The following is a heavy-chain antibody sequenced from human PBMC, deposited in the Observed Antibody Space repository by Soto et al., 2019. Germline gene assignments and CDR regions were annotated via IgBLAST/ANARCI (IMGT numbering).Heavy chain of an antibody. J-gene: IGHJ4*02. D-gene: IGHD6-13*01. V-gene: IGHV1-58*01. CDR3: AADLSTHSSSWRGLGY. CDR1: GGAFSISA. Sequence: LVRGSWKTAGGAFSISAVSWVLQATGQELDWIGWIVVGSGNTNYAQKFQERVTITRDMSTSTAYTELSSLRSEDTAVYYCAADLSTHSSSWRGLGYWGQGTLVTVSS. CDR2: IVVGSGNT.